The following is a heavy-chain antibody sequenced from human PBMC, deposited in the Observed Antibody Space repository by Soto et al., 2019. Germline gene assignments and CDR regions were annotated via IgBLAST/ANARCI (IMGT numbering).Heavy chain of an antibody. Sequence: EVHLLESGGGLVQPGGSLRLSCAASGFTFSSYAMSWVRQAPGKGLEWVSAISGTGISTYYTDSVKGHFTISRDNSKNTLYLQMNSLRAEDTAVYYCATDVLRRQDWWGQGTLVTVSS. V-gene: IGHV3-23*01. J-gene: IGHJ4*02. CDR3: ATDVLRRQDW. CDR1: GFTFSSYA. D-gene: IGHD2-21*01. CDR2: ISGTGIST.